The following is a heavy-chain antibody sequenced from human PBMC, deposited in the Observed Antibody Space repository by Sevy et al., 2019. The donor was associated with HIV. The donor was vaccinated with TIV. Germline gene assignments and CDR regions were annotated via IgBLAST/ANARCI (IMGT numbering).Heavy chain of an antibody. CDR1: GFTFSTYA. D-gene: IGHD3-22*01. J-gene: IGHJ4*02. CDR2: ISNGGSGGST. Sequence: GGSLRLSCAASGFTFSTYAMNWVRQAPWKGLEWVSSISNGGSGGSTDYADSVRGRFTISRDNSKNTLYLQMNSLRAEDTAVYYCAKEPYYYDSSPGHWGQGTLVTVSS. CDR3: AKEPYYYDSSPGH. V-gene: IGHV3-23*01.